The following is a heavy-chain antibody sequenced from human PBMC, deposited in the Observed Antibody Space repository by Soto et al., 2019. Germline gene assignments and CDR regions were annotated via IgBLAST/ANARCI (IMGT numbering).Heavy chain of an antibody. J-gene: IGHJ4*02. CDR2: IYSGGST. V-gene: IGHV3-66*01. D-gene: IGHD6-19*01. CDR1: GFTVSSNY. CDR3: ARLYSSGWYSDY. Sequence: EVQLVESGGGLVQPGGSLRLSCTASGFTVSSNYMSWVRQAPGKGLEWVSVIYSGGSTYYADSVKGRFTISRDNSKNTLYLQMNSLRAEDTAVYYCARLYSSGWYSDYWGQGTLVTVSS.